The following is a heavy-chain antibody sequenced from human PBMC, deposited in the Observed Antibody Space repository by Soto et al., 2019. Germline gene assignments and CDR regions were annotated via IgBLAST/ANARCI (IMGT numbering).Heavy chain of an antibody. CDR1: GFTFSNYV. J-gene: IGHJ6*03. V-gene: IGHV3-23*01. CDR3: ARRGRTLPHYSYYMDV. CDR2: ISNSGSNR. Sequence: EVQLLEYGGGLVQPGGSLRLSCAASGFTFSNYVMSWVRQAPGKGLEWVSSISNSGSNRYYAESVKGRVTISRDNSNNTLCLQMNSLRAEDTALYYCARRGRTLPHYSYYMDVWGKGTTVTVSS.